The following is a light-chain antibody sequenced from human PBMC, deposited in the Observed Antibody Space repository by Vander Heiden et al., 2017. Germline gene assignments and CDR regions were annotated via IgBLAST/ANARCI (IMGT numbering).Light chain of an antibody. Sequence: ELVMTHSPATLSLSPGDRVPLSCRASQSIGTYLAWYQHTPGHAHRLLIYDASNRATDIPARFSGSASGTDFTLIISSLEPEDFGFYYCQQRYNWITFGQGTRLEIK. CDR1: QSIGTY. CDR2: DAS. CDR3: QQRYNWIT. V-gene: IGKV3-11*01. J-gene: IGKJ5*01.